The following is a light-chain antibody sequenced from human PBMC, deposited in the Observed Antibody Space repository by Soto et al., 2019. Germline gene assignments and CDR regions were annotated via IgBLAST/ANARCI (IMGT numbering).Light chain of an antibody. CDR3: QQFRNWPWT. CDR1: QSVSIN. CDR2: GAS. J-gene: IGKJ1*01. Sequence: EIVMTQSPATLSVSPVERATLSCRASQSVSINLAWYQQKPGQAPRLLIYGASTRATGIPARISGSGSGTEFTLTISSLQSEDFAVYYCQQFRNWPWTFGQGTKVDIK. V-gene: IGKV3D-15*01.